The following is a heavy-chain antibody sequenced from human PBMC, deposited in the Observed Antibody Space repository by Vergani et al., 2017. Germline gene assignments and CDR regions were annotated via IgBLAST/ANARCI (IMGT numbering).Heavy chain of an antibody. D-gene: IGHD4-17*01. CDR2: IRSKAYGGTT. CDR3: TRGDYGDLPSSDY. Sequence: EVKLVESGGGLVQPGRSLRLSCTASGFTFGDYAMSWVRQAPGKGLEWVGFIRSKAYGGTTEYAASVKGRFTISRDDSKSIAYLQMNSLKTEDTAVYYCTRGDYGDLPSSDYWGQGTLVTVSS. J-gene: IGHJ4*02. V-gene: IGHV3-49*04. CDR1: GFTFGDYA.